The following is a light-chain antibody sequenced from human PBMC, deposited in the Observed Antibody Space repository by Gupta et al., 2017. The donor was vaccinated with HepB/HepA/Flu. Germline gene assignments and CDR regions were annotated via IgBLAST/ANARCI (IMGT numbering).Light chain of an antibody. CDR1: GGISGY. V-gene: IGKV1-9*01. CDR3: QQLNSYLFFT. CDR2: AAS. Sequence: DSQLTQSPLFLSASVGDRVTITCRASGGISGYVAWYEQKPGNAPNLLIYAASTLQRAVPSRFSGSGYGTEFTLTISSRQPEDVATYYCQQLNSYLFFTFGHGTKVDI. J-gene: IGKJ3*01.